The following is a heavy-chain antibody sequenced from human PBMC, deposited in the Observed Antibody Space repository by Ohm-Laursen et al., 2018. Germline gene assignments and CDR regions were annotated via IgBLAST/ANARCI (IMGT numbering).Heavy chain of an antibody. J-gene: IGHJ4*02. CDR2: INSNGGDT. V-gene: IGHV3-23*01. CDR3: AKAWSGSYYSTFDY. D-gene: IGHD1-26*01. Sequence: GSLRLSCAASEFNFGDYAMSWVRQAPGKGLEWVSAINSNGGDTDYADSVKGRFTISRDNSKNTLYLQMNSLRAEDTAVYYCAKAWSGSYYSTFDYWGQGTLVTVSS. CDR1: EFNFGDYA.